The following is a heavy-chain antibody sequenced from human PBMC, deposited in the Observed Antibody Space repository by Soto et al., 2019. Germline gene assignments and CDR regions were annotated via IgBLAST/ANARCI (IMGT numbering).Heavy chain of an antibody. CDR3: ARAQFYTGSGNYNNLMFDA. CDR1: GGSIGGVGYS. Sequence: SETLSLTCAVSGGSIGGVGYSWSWIRQPPGGGLEWIGYMYHSGTFLKSPSLKTRLTMSLDMSKNQFSLTLNSMTAADTAVYYCARAQFYTGSGNYNNLMFDAWGQGIQVTVSS. CDR2: MYHSGTF. D-gene: IGHD3-10*01. V-gene: IGHV4-30-2*01. J-gene: IGHJ5*02.